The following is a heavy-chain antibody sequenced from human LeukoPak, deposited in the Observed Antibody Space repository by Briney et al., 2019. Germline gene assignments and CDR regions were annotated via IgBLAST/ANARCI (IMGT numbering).Heavy chain of an antibody. CDR3: ARESATVTTDLDY. CDR1: GYTFISHY. Sequence: ASVKVSCKASGYTFISHYLYWVRQAPAQGLEWMGTINPSSGSASYAQKFQGRVTMTRDTSTSTVYMELSSLRSEDTAVYYCARESATVTTDLDYWGQGTLVTVSS. CDR2: INPSSGSA. D-gene: IGHD4-11*01. V-gene: IGHV1-46*01. J-gene: IGHJ4*02.